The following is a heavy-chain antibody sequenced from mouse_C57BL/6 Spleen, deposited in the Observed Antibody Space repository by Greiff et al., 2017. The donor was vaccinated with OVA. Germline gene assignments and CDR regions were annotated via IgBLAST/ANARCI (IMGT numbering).Heavy chain of an antibody. Sequence: EVKLMESGGGLVKPGGSLKLSCAASGFTFSDYGMHWVRQAPEKGLEWVAYISSGSSTIYYADTVKGRFTISRDNAKNTLFLQMTSLRSEDTAMYYCARPHGWAMDYWGQGTSVTVSS. V-gene: IGHV5-17*01. D-gene: IGHD2-3*01. CDR3: ARPHGWAMDY. CDR1: GFTFSDYG. J-gene: IGHJ4*01. CDR2: ISSGSSTI.